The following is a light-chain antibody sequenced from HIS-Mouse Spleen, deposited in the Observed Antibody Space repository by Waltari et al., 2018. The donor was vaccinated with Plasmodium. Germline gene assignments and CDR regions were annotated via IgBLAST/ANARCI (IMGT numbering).Light chain of an antibody. J-gene: IGKJ4*01. V-gene: IGKV3-11*01. Sequence: DIVLTQSPATLSLSPGERATLSCRARQSVSSYLAWYQQKPGQAPRLLIYDASNSATGIPARFSGSGSGTDFTLTISSLEPEDFAVYYCQQRSNWPLTFGGGTKVEIK. CDR2: DAS. CDR3: QQRSNWPLT. CDR1: QSVSSY.